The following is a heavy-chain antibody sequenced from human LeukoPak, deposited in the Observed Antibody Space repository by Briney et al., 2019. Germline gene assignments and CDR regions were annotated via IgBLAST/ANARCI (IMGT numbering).Heavy chain of an antibody. J-gene: IGHJ6*02. D-gene: IGHD3-3*01. V-gene: IGHV1-8*01. CDR3: ARGPKDYDFWSGYGALYYYYYYGMDV. CDR1: GYTFTSYD. CDR2: MNPNSGNT. Sequence: ASVKVSCKASGYTFTSYDINWVRQATGQGLEWMGWMNPNSGNTGYAQKFQGRVTMTRNTSISTAYMELSSLRSEDTAVYYCARGPKDYDFWSGYGALYYYYYYGMDVWGQGTTVTVSS.